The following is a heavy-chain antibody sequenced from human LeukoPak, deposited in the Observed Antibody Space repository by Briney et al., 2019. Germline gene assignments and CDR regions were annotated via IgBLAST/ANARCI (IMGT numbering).Heavy chain of an antibody. CDR1: GYTFISYD. V-gene: IGHV1-2*02. CDR3: ARGSVGD. Sequence: GASVKVSCKASGYTFISYDINWVRQAPGQGLEWMGWINPNSGGTNYAQKFQGRVTMTRDTSISTAYMELSRLRSDDTAVYYCARGSVGDWGQGTLVTVSS. CDR2: INPNSGGT. D-gene: IGHD3-16*01. J-gene: IGHJ4*02.